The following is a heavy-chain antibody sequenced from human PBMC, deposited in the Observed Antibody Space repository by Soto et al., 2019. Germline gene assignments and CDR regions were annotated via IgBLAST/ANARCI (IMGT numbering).Heavy chain of an antibody. D-gene: IGHD3-10*01. CDR3: ARVPSFFGSGNWIDP. J-gene: IGHJ5*02. Sequence: QVQLQESGPGLVKPSETLSLTCSVSGGSVTSYSWSWIRQPPGKGLEWIGYISSTGSTNYNPSLKSRVTISIDTSTRQFSLNMRSVTAADTAVYYCARVPSFFGSGNWIDPWGQGTLVTVSS. V-gene: IGHV4-59*02. CDR2: ISSTGST. CDR1: GGSVTSYS.